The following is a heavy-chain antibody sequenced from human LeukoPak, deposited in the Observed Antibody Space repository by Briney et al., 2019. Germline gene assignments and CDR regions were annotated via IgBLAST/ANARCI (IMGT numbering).Heavy chain of an antibody. J-gene: IGHJ6*02. Sequence: ASVKVSRKASGYTFTGYYMHWVRQARGQRLAWLGWINPNSGGTNYAQKFQGRVTMTRDTSISTAYMELSRLRSDDTAVYYCANWRAMPYDIYGMDVWGQGTTVTVSS. CDR3: ANWRAMPYDIYGMDV. D-gene: IGHD3-3*01. CDR2: INPNSGGT. V-gene: IGHV1-2*02. CDR1: GYTFTGYY.